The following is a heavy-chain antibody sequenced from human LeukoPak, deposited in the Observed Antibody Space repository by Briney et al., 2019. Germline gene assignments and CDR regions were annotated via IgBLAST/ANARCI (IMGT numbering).Heavy chain of an antibody. CDR3: ARALSSGLQFDY. Sequence: SVKVSCKASGGTFSSYAISWVRQAPGQGLEWMGGIIPIFGTANYAQKFQGRVTITTDESTSTAYMELSSLRSEDTAVYYCARALSSGLQFDYWGQGTLVTVSS. J-gene: IGHJ4*02. CDR1: GGTFSSYA. CDR2: IIPIFGTA. D-gene: IGHD3-10*01. V-gene: IGHV1-69*05.